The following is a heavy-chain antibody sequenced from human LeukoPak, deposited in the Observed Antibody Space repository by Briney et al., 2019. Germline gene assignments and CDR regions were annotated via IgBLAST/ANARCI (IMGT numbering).Heavy chain of an antibody. CDR2: LFASGYA. CDR1: GFSVSVNY. CDR3: TRRGGSYSPFGY. Sequence: PGGSLRLSCAASGFSVSVNYMSWVRQAPGKGLEWVSVLFASGYAKYADSVKGRFTISRDNSKNTLYLQMNSLRAEDTAVYYCTRRGGSYSPFGYWGQGTLVTVSS. D-gene: IGHD1-26*01. J-gene: IGHJ4*02. V-gene: IGHV3-66*04.